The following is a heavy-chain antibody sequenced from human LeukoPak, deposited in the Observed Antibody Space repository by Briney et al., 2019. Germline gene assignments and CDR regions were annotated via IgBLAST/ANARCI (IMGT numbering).Heavy chain of an antibody. CDR1: GGTFSSYA. V-gene: IGHV1-69*04. D-gene: IGHD5-24*01. CDR3: ARDQGGDGQGG. J-gene: IGHJ4*02. CDR2: IIPILGIA. Sequence: SVKVSCKASGGTFSSYAISWVRQAPGQGLEWMGRIIPILGIANYAQKFQGRVTITADKSTSTAYMELSSLRSEDTAVYYCARDQGGDGQGGWGQGTLVTVSP.